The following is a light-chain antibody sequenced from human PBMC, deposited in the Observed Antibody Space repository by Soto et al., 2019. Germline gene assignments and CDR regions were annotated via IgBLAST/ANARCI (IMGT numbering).Light chain of an antibody. V-gene: IGKV3-15*01. CDR3: KKYNDWPLT. Sequence: ELLMTQSPAALSVSPGERATLSCRASQTINSRLVWYQQKPGQAPRLLIYGPSTRATGIPARFSGSGSGTEFTLTINGLHSEDSAIYYCKKYNDWPLTFAQGTLLEMK. J-gene: IGKJ5*01. CDR1: QTINSR. CDR2: GPS.